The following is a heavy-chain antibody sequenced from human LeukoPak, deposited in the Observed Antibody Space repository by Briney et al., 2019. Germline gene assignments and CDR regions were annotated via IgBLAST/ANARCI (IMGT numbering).Heavy chain of an antibody. CDR2: ISYNGGRK. J-gene: IGHJ4*02. V-gene: IGHV3-30*04. D-gene: IGHD5-24*01. CDR1: GFRFSGYA. Sequence: PGGSLRLSCVASGFRFSGYAIHWVRQAPGKGLEWVALISYNGGRKDYAESVKGRFTIDRDNSKNTVYLQMNSLRPDDTAIYFCGRQEARNYKYEGLDCGGRGSLVTVSS. CDR3: GRQEARNYKYEGLDC.